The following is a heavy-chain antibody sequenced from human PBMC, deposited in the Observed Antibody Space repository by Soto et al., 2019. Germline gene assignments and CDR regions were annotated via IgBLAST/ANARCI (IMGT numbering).Heavy chain of an antibody. D-gene: IGHD6-25*01. CDR2: INSDGSST. J-gene: IGHJ4*02. CDR1: GFTFSRYW. V-gene: IGHV3-74*01. CDR3: ARDLPAAEDY. Sequence: EVRLVASGGGLVQPGGSLRLSCAASGFTFSRYWMHWVRQAPGKGLVWVSHINSDGSSTNYADSVKGRFTISRDNAKNTLYLQVNSLRAEDTAVYYCARDLPAAEDYWGQGTLVTVSS.